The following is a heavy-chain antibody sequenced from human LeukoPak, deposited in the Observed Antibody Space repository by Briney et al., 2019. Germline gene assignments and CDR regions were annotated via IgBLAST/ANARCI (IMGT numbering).Heavy chain of an antibody. CDR1: GFTFGSYM. CDR2: ITSSTTYI. J-gene: IGHJ6*02. D-gene: IGHD3-3*01. V-gene: IGHV3-21*01. Sequence: PGGSLRLSCAASGFTFGSYMMNSVRQAPGKGLEWVSSITSSTTYIYYADSVKGRFTISRDNAKNSLYLQMNSLRAEDTAVYYYATDYDSDVWGQGTTVTVSS. CDR3: ATDYDSDV.